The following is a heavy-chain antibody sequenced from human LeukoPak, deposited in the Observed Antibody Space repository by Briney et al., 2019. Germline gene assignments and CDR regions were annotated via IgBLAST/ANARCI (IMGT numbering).Heavy chain of an antibody. CDR1: GGSISSSNW. V-gene: IGHV4-4*02. CDR3: ARPLDVYSYGYYYYMDV. CDR2: IYHSGST. D-gene: IGHD5-18*01. Sequence: SETLSLTCAVSGGSISSSNWWSGVGRPPGKGREGIGEIYHSGSTNYKPSLKRGVTISVEKFKKKFSLKLTSVTAADPAVYYCARPLDVYSYGYYYYMDVWGKGTTVTVSS. J-gene: IGHJ6*03.